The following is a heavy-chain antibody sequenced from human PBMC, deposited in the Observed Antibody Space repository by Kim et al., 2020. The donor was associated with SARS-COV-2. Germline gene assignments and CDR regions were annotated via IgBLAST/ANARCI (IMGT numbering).Heavy chain of an antibody. V-gene: IGHV3-30*04. Sequence: GGSLRLSCAASGFTFSSYAMHWVRQAPGKGLEWVAVISYDGSNKYYADSVKGRFTISRDNSKNTLYLQMNSLRAEDTAVYYCAREDVALDYWGQGTLVTVSS. J-gene: IGHJ4*02. D-gene: IGHD2-21*01. CDR1: GFTFSSYA. CDR3: AREDVALDY. CDR2: ISYDGSNK.